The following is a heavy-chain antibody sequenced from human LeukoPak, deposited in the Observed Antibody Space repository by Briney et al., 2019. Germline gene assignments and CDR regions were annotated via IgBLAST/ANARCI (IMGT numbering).Heavy chain of an antibody. V-gene: IGHV3-53*01. CDR1: GFIFYDFG. CDR3: ARDFESYDSPRMAGY. Sequence: GGSLRLSCAASGFIFYDFGMTWVRHAPGKGLEWVSVIYSGGSTYYADSVKGRFTISRDKSKNTVYLQMNSLRAEDTAVYYCARDFESYDSPRMAGYWGQGTLVTVSS. D-gene: IGHD3-22*01. J-gene: IGHJ4*02. CDR2: IYSGGST.